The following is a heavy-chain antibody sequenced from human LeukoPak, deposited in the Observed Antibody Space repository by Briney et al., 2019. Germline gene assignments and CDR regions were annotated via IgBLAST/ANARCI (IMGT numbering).Heavy chain of an antibody. CDR1: GGSLSAYY. J-gene: IGHJ5*02. D-gene: IGHD1-26*01. V-gene: IGHV4-34*01. CDR2: INHGGST. CDR3: ARSLVVGATYPYH. Sequence: SETLSLTCAVYGGSLSAYYWTWIRQPPGKGLEWIGEINHGGSTNYNPSLKSRVTISIDTSKNQSSLKLSSVTAEDTAVYYCARSLVVGATYPYHWGQGTLVTVSS.